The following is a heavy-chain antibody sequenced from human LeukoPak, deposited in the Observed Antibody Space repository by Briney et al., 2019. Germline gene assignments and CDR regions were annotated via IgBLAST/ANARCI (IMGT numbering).Heavy chain of an antibody. V-gene: IGHV4-34*01. CDR2: INHSGST. Sequence: KPSETLSLTCAVYGGSFSGYYWSWIRQPPGKGLEWIGEINHSGSTNYNPSLKSRVTISVDTSKNQLSLKLSSVTAADTTVYYCARGPYYYDSSGYWTSYWGQGTLVTVSS. J-gene: IGHJ4*02. D-gene: IGHD3-22*01. CDR1: GGSFSGYY. CDR3: ARGPYYYDSSGYWTSY.